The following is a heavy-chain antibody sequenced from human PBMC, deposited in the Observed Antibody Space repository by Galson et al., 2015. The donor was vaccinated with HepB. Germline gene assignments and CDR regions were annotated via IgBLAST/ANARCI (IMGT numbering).Heavy chain of an antibody. CDR1: GFIFSSYW. CDR2: IKQDGSEK. Sequence: SLRLSCAASGFIFSSYWMTWVRQAPGKGLEWVANIKQDGSEKYYVDSVKGRFTISRDNAKNSLFLQMNSLRADDTAVYYCARVGSSTGARWHFDLWGRGTLVTVSS. V-gene: IGHV3-7*03. J-gene: IGHJ2*01. CDR3: ARVGSSTGARWHFDL. D-gene: IGHD6-13*01.